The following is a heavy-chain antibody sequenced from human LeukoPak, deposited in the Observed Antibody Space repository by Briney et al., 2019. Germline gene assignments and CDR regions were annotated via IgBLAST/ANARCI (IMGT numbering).Heavy chain of an antibody. V-gene: IGHV3-73*01. Sequence: GGSLRLSCAASGFTFSGSAMHWVRQASGKGLEWVGRIRREGNDYATAYAASVKGRFTISRDDSENTAYLQMDSLKTEDTAMYFCTRLGGSPPYFDYWGQGTLVTVSS. CDR1: GFTFSGSA. CDR2: IRREGNDYAT. D-gene: IGHD3-16*01. J-gene: IGHJ4*02. CDR3: TRLGGSPPYFDY.